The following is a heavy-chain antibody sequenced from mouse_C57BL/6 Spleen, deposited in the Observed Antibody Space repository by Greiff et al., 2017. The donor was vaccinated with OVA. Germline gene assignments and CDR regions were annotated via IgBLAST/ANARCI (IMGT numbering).Heavy chain of an antibody. J-gene: IGHJ2*01. D-gene: IGHD3-2*02. V-gene: IGHV1-64*01. Sequence: VKLKQPGAELVKPGASVKLSCKASGYTFTSYWMHWVKQRPGQGLEWIGMIHPNSGSTNYNEKFKSKATLTVDKSSSPAYLQLSILTSEDSAVYYCARSVDSSGPYFDYWGQGTTLTVSS. CDR3: ARSVDSSGPYFDY. CDR2: IHPNSGST. CDR1: GYTFTSYW.